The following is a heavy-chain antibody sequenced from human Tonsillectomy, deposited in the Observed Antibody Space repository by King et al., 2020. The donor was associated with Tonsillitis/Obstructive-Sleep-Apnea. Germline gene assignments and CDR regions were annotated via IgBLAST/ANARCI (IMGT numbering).Heavy chain of an antibody. CDR3: ARDRGTYGSGVYTDYFYSMDV. CDR1: GYTFTTHS. CDR2: MNVGNGNR. V-gene: IGHV1-3*03. J-gene: IGHJ6*03. Sequence: VQLVQSGAEVKKPGASVRIYCRASGYTFTTHSIHWVRQAPGQSLEWMGWMNVGNGNRRFSQVFQGRVTLSRDKSTSTAFMELSSLKFDDTAVYYCARDRGTYGSGVYTDYFYSMDVWGKGTTVIVSS. D-gene: IGHD6-19*01.